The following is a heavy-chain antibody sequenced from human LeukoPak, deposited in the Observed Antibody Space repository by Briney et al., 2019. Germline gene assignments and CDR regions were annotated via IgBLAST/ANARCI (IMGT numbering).Heavy chain of an antibody. V-gene: IGHV3-9*01. J-gene: IGHJ4*02. CDR2: ISWNSATT. Sequence: PGGSLRLSCAASGFTFDDYAIHWVRQAPGKGLEWVPGISWNSATTGYADSVKGRFTISKDNAKNTVYLQMNSLRAEDTAVYYCVSFYETYWGRGTLVTVS. CDR3: VSFYETY. D-gene: IGHD2/OR15-2a*01. CDR1: GFTFDDYA.